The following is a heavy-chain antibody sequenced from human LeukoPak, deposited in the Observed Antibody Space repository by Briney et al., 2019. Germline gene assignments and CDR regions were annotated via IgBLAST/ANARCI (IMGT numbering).Heavy chain of an antibody. J-gene: IGHJ1*01. D-gene: IGHD6-13*01. CDR2: ISAYNGNT. V-gene: IGHV1-18*01. CDR3: ARDPEYSSSWYVRWYFQH. Sequence: GASVKVSCKASGYTFTSYGISWVRQAPGQGLEWMGWISAYNGNTNYAQKLQVRVTMTTDTSTSTAYMELRSLRSDDTAVYYCARDPEYSSSWYVRWYFQHWGQGTLVTVSS. CDR1: GYTFTSYG.